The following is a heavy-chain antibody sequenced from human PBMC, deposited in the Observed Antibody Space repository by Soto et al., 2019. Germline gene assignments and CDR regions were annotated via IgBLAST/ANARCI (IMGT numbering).Heavy chain of an antibody. CDR3: ASEPNTIFGVVPSRSGMDV. J-gene: IGHJ6*02. Sequence: GASVKVSCKASGYTFTSYGISWVRQAPGQGLEWMGWISAYNGNTNYAQKLQGRVTMTTDTSTSTAYMELRSLRSDDTAVYYCASEPNTIFGVVPSRSGMDVWGQGTTVTVSS. CDR2: ISAYNGNT. D-gene: IGHD3-3*01. V-gene: IGHV1-18*04. CDR1: GYTFTSYG.